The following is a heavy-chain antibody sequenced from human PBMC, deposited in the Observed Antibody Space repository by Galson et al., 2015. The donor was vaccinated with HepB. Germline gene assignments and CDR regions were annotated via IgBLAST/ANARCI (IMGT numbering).Heavy chain of an antibody. CDR1: GFTVSSNY. J-gene: IGHJ5*02. Sequence: SLRLSCAASGFTVSSNYMSWVRQAPGKGLEWVSVIYSGGSTYYADSVKGRFTISRDNSKNTLYLQMNSLRAEDTAVYYCASEASHYDSSGYYHCGQGTLVTVSS. D-gene: IGHD3-22*01. V-gene: IGHV3-66*01. CDR3: ASEASHYDSSGYYH. CDR2: IYSGGST.